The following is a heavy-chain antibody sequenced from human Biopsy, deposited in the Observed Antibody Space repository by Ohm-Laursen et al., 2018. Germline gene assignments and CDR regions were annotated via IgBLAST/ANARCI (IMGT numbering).Heavy chain of an antibody. CDR1: GCPFSGYN. D-gene: IGHD4/OR15-4a*01. CDR2: FSHTGTT. J-gene: IGHJ3*01. V-gene: IGHV4-34*01. Sequence: SVTLSFTCTVDGCPFSGYNWMRNRQPPGQGLVWVGEFSHTGTTIYNPSLNSRLTISVNKTKNLFLLMLTSVTAADTATYFCARGAYGDNAGAFDVWGQGTVVTVSS. CDR3: ARGAYGDNAGAFDV.